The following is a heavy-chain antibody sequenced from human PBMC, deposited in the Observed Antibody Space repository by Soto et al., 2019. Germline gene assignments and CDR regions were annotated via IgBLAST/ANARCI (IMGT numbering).Heavy chain of an antibody. CDR1: GFTFSSYA. Sequence: PGGSLRLSCAASGFTFSSYAMSWVRQAPGKGLELVSAISGSGGSTYYADSVKGRFSISRDNSKNTLYLQMNSLRAEDTAVYYCAKDYRVRSSGWYQNVGDYFDYWGQGTLVTSPQ. V-gene: IGHV3-23*01. CDR2: ISGSGGST. CDR3: AKDYRVRSSGWYQNVGDYFDY. D-gene: IGHD6-19*01. J-gene: IGHJ4*02.